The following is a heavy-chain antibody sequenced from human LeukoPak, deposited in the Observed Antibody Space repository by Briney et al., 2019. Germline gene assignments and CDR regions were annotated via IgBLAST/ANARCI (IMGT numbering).Heavy chain of an antibody. CDR3: AGSIAAADDY. V-gene: IGHV3-53*01. CDR1: GFTVSSNY. CDR2: IYSGGST. Sequence: GGSLRLSCAASGFTVSSNYMNWVRQPPGKGLEWGSVIYSGGSTYYADSVKGRFTISRDNSKNTLYLQMNSLRAEDTAVYYCAGSIAAADDYWGQGTLATVSS. J-gene: IGHJ4*02. D-gene: IGHD6-13*01.